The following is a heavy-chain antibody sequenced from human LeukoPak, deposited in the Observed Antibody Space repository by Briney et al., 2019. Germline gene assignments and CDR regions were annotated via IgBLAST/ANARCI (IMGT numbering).Heavy chain of an antibody. V-gene: IGHV4-59*01. CDR1: GGSISSYY. J-gene: IGHJ6*03. CDR3: ARVPRSYYYYYYMDV. CDR2: IYYSGST. Sequence: SETLSLTCTVSGGSISSYYRSWIRQPPGKGLEWIGYIYYSGSTNYNPSLKSRVTISVDTSKNQFSLKLSSVTAADTAVYYCARVPRSYYYYYYMDVWGKGTTVTVSS.